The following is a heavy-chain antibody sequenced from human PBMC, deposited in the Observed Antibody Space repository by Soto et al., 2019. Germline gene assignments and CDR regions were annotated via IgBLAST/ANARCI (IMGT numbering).Heavy chain of an antibody. CDR3: AKSGYSYGDYYYYYMDV. J-gene: IGHJ6*03. D-gene: IGHD5-18*01. V-gene: IGHV1-69*02. CDR2: IIPILGIA. Sequence: SVKVSCKASGGTFSSYTISWVRQAPGQGLEWMGRIIPILGIANYAQKFQGRVTITADKSTSTAYMELSSLRSEDTAVYYCAKSGYSYGDYYYYYMDVWGKGTTVTVSS. CDR1: GGTFSSYT.